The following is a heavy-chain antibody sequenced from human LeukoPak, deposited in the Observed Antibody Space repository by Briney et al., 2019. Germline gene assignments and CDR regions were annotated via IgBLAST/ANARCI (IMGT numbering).Heavy chain of an antibody. V-gene: IGHV3-23*01. J-gene: IGHJ3*02. CDR3: ARDVRSTSQYDVFDI. D-gene: IGHD2-2*01. CDR1: GFTFSNDA. CDR2: IGDSGLST. Sequence: GGSLRLSCVVSGFTFSNDAMSWVRQAPGKGLQWVSGIGDSGLSTYYADSVKGRFTISRDNSKNTLFLHMNSLRAEDTALYYCARDVRSTSQYDVFDIWGQGTMVTVSS.